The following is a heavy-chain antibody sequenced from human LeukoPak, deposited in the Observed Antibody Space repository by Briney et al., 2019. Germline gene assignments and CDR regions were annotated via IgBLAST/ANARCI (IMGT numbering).Heavy chain of an antibody. J-gene: IGHJ4*02. CDR3: ARDGVLGSSSWFSIFDY. D-gene: IGHD6-13*01. Sequence: GGSLRLSCAASGFTFSSYSMNWVRQAPGKGLEWVAVISHDGSNKYYADSVKGRFTISRDNSQNTLYLQMNSLRTEDTAVYYCARDGVLGSSSWFSIFDYWGQGTLVTVSS. CDR1: GFTFSSYS. CDR2: ISHDGSNK. V-gene: IGHV3-30*03.